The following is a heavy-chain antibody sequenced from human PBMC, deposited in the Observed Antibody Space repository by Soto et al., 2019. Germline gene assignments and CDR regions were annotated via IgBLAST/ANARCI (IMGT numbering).Heavy chain of an antibody. J-gene: IGHJ3*01. CDR2: ISGSGDII. D-gene: IGHD2-2*03. CDR1: GFTFSDYY. Sequence: QVQLVESGGGLVKPGGSLRLSCAASGFTFSDYYMSWIRQAPGKGLEWISYISGSGDIIYYADSMKGRFTISRDNAKNSLFLEMNSLIAVDTATYSCARAYGSGVGAVNFWGQGTVVTVSS. V-gene: IGHV3-11*01. CDR3: ARAYGSGVGAVNF.